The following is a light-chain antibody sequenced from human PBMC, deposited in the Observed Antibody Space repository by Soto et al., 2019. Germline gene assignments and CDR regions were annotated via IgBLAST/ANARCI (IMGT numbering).Light chain of an antibody. J-gene: IGKJ5*01. CDR3: QQSYSTPIT. V-gene: IGKV1-39*01. CDR2: AAS. Sequence: DIQMTQSPSSLSASVGDRVTITCRASQNINNFLNWYQQKPGKAPKLLIYAASSFQSGVPSRLSGSGSGTDFTLTISSLQPEDFATYYCQQSYSTPITFGQGTRLE. CDR1: QNINNF.